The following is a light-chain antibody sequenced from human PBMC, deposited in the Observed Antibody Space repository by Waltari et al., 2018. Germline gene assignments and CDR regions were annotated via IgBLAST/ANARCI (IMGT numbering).Light chain of an antibody. CDR2: NNN. CDR3: ASWDGILDVYV. J-gene: IGLJ1*01. V-gene: IGLV1-44*01. CDR1: SSNLASNT. Sequence: QSVLTQPPSASATPGQGVTLSCSGSSSNLASNTVHWFQQPPGTAPKLLIYNNNQRPSGVPDRFSGSKSGTSASLAISGIQSEDDADYYCASWDGILDVYVFGTGTTVTVL.